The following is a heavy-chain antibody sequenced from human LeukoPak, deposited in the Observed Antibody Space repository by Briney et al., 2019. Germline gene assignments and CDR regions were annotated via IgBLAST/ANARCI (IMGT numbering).Heavy chain of an antibody. V-gene: IGHV3-21*01. D-gene: IGHD5-24*01. CDR3: AREDGYNQRGDAFDI. CDR2: ISSRSSYI. J-gene: IGHJ3*02. CDR1: GFTFSNYT. Sequence: GGSLTLSCAATGFTFSNYTMNWVRQAPGKGLEWVSSISSRSSYIYYADSVKGRFTISRDNAKNSLYLQMNSLRAEDTAVYYCAREDGYNQRGDAFDIWGQGTMVTVSS.